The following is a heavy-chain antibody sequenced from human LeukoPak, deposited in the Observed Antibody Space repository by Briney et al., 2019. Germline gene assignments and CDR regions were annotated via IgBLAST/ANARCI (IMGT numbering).Heavy chain of an antibody. J-gene: IGHJ4*02. Sequence: ETLSLTCTVSGDSISGSSYYWGWIRQPPGKGLEWVANIKKDGSEKYYVDSVKGRFTISRDNAKTSLYLQMNSLRAEDTAVYYCARHLSGVTGYTYGRGIDYWGQGTLVTVSS. CDR2: IKKDGSEK. CDR1: GDSISGSSYY. V-gene: IGHV3-7*01. D-gene: IGHD5-18*01. CDR3: ARHLSGVTGYTYGRGIDY.